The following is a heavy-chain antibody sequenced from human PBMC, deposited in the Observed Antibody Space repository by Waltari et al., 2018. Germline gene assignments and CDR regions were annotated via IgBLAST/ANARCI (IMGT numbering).Heavy chain of an antibody. Sequence: QVQLQESGPGLVKPSETLSLTCTVSGGSISSQYWSWIRQPPGKGLEWIGYIYYSGSTNYNPSLKSRVTISVDTSKNQFSLKLSSVTAADTAVYYCASATSWLYLDYWGQGTLVTVSS. CDR2: IYYSGST. D-gene: IGHD5-12*01. CDR3: ASATSWLYLDY. V-gene: IGHV4-59*11. CDR1: GGSISSQY. J-gene: IGHJ4*02.